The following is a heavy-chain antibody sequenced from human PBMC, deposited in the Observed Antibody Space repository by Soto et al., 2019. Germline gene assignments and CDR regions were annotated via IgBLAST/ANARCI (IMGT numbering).Heavy chain of an antibody. D-gene: IGHD3-22*01. V-gene: IGHV3-23*01. CDR1: GFTFDNYA. CDR3: AKDSRRGYYDSSGFDY. J-gene: IGHJ4*02. Sequence: EVQLLQSGGGLVQPGGSLRLSCVASGFTFDNYAMSWVRQAPGKGLEWVSTVSDNGGSTYDADSVKDRFTISRDNSKKTVYLQMTSPRAEDTAVYYCAKDSRRGYYDSSGFDYWGQATLVTVSS. CDR2: VSDNGGST.